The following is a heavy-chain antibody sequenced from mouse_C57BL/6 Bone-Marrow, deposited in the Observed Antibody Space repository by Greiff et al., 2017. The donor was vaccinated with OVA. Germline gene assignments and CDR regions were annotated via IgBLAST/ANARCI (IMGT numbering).Heavy chain of an antibody. CDR2: IRHKANGYTT. CDR3: ARDLYYGNNYYAMDY. J-gene: IGHJ4*01. V-gene: IGHV7-3*01. Sequence: EVQRVESGGGLVQPGGSLSLSCAASGFTFTDYYMSWVRQPPGQALEWLGFIRHKANGYTTESSASVKGRFTISRDNSQSILYLQMNALRAEDSATSYCARDLYYGNNYYAMDYWGQGTSVTVSA. D-gene: IGHD2-1*01. CDR1: GFTFTDYY.